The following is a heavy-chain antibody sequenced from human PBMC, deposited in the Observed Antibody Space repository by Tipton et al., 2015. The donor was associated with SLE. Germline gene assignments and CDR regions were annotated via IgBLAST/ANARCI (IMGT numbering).Heavy chain of an antibody. J-gene: IGHJ3*01. CDR1: GITFSDYY. Sequence: SLRLSCAASGITFSDYYMSWIRQAPGKGLEWIGYISSSGHSILYADSVKGRFTISRDNAKNSLFLQMNSLSAGDTAVYYCARDSEDAFDLWGQGTNVSVSS. CDR3: ARDSEDAFDL. V-gene: IGHV3-11*01. CDR2: ISSSGHSI.